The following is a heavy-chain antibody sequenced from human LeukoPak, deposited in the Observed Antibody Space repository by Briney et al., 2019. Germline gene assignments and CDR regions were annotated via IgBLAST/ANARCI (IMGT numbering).Heavy chain of an antibody. CDR1: GYTFTSYD. CDR2: MNPNSGNT. D-gene: IGHD2-2*01. J-gene: IGHJ4*02. Sequence: ASVKVSCKASGYTFTSYDINWVRQATGQGLEWMGWMNPNSGNTGYAQKFQGRVTITRNTSISTAYMKLSSLRSEDTAVYYCARGLGCSSTSCQIHWGQGTLVTVSS. V-gene: IGHV1-8*03. CDR3: ARGLGCSSTSCQIH.